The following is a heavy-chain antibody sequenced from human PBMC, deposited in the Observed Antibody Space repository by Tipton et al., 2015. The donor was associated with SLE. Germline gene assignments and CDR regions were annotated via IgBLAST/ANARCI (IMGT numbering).Heavy chain of an antibody. J-gene: IGHJ4*02. D-gene: IGHD3-3*01. V-gene: IGHV3-74*01. Sequence: SLRLSCSASEFTFSSYAMHWVRQAPGKGLVWVSRINSDGSSTSYADSVKGRFTISRDNAKNTLYLQMNSLRAEDTAVYYCARDLVDFLVDYWGQGTLVTVSS. CDR1: EFTFSSYA. CDR3: ARDLVDFLVDY. CDR2: INSDGSST.